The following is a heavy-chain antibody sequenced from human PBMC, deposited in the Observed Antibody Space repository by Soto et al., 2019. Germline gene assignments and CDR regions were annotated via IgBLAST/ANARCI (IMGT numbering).Heavy chain of an antibody. CDR1: GFTFSIYG. Sequence: QVQLIESGGGVVQPGRSLRLSCAASGFTFSIYGMHWVRQAPGKGLEWVAVIWYDGSKEDYPDSVKGRCAISRDNSRNPLYLQMNSLRAEGKVVYYCARDIEVAGYSFDYWGQGTLVTVSS. J-gene: IGHJ4*02. CDR2: IWYDGSKE. CDR3: ARDIEVAGYSFDY. D-gene: IGHD6-19*01. V-gene: IGHV3-33*01.